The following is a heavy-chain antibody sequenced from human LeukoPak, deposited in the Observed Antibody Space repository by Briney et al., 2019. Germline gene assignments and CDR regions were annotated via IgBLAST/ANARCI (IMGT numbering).Heavy chain of an antibody. Sequence: ASVKVSCKASGYTFTSYDINWVRQATGQGLEWMGWMNPNSGNTGYGQKFQGRVTMTRNTSMSTAYMELSSLRSEDTAVYYCARVIGDVDTGVYDAFDIWGQGTMVTVSS. D-gene: IGHD5-18*01. CDR3: ARVIGDVDTGVYDAFDI. CDR1: GYTFTSYD. V-gene: IGHV1-8*01. CDR2: MNPNSGNT. J-gene: IGHJ3*02.